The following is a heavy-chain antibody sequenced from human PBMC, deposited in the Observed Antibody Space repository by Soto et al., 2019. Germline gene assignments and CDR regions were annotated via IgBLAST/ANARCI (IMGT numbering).Heavy chain of an antibody. CDR2: ISASSAGT. CDR1: GFTFTTYA. Sequence: GGSLRLSCAASGFTFTTYAMIWVRQAPGEGLQWVSSISASSAGTYYADSVKGRFTISRDNSMNTLYLQMSSLRAEDTAVYYCAKKSSGYYPFDYWGQGTLVTVSS. V-gene: IGHV3-23*01. J-gene: IGHJ4*02. D-gene: IGHD3-22*01. CDR3: AKKSSGYYPFDY.